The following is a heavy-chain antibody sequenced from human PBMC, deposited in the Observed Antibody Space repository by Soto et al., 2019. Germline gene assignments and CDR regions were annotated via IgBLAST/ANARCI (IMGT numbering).Heavy chain of an antibody. CDR2: INHSGST. CDR1: GGSFSGYY. D-gene: IGHD3-22*01. CDR3: ARGRRVVVVFDI. V-gene: IGHV4-34*01. J-gene: IGHJ3*02. Sequence: PSETLSLTCAVYGGSFSGYYWSWIRQPPGKGLEWIGEINHSGSTNYNPSLKSRVTISVDTSKNQFSLKLSSVTAADTAVYYCARGRRVVVVFDIWGQGTMVTVSS.